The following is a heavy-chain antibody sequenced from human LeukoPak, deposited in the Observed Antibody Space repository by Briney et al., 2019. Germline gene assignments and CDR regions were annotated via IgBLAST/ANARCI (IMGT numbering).Heavy chain of an antibody. CDR2: INPNSGGT. CDR1: GYTFTGYY. V-gene: IGHV1-2*02. CDR3: ARGGLVYDFLTGYYAPGLEYFHH. Sequence: GASVKVSCKASGYTFTGYYMHWVRQAPGQGFEWMGWINPNSGGTNYAQKFQGRVTMTRDTSISTAYMELSRLRSDDTAVYYCARGGLVYDFLTGYYAPGLEYFHHWGQGSLVIVSS. J-gene: IGHJ1*01. D-gene: IGHD3/OR15-3a*01.